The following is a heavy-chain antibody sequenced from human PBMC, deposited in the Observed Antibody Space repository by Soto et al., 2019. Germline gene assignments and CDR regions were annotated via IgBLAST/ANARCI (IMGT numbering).Heavy chain of an antibody. D-gene: IGHD6-19*01. CDR1: GFSFSNSA. CDR3: ARSPGIAVASAFDI. V-gene: IGHV3-30*04. CDR2: VSFDGSNR. J-gene: IGHJ3*02. Sequence: QVHLVESGGGVVQPGRSLRLSCTASGFSFSNSALHWVRQAPGKGLESVALVSFDGSNRYYAESVKGRFTISRDNLKKTVFLQMNSLRAEDTDLYYCARSPGIAVASAFDIWGQGTMVTVSS.